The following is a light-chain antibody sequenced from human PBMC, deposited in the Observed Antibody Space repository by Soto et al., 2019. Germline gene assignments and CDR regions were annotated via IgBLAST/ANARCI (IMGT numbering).Light chain of an antibody. CDR2: GAS. CDR3: QQYNNWLPVT. J-gene: IGKJ1*01. CDR1: PSVRNS. V-gene: IGKV3-15*01. Sequence: ESVLTQSPATLALSPGERANLSCRASPSVRNSLAWYQQKPGQAPRLLIYGASTRATGIPARFSGSGSGTEFTLTISSLQSEDFAVYYCQQYNNWLPVTFDQGTKVDI.